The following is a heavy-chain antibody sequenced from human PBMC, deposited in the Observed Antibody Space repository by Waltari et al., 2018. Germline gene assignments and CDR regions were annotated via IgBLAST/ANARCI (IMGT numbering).Heavy chain of an antibody. V-gene: IGHV4-61*02. Sequence: QVQLQESGPGLVGPSETLSLTCSVSGASIGSGNYYWGWIRQSAGKGLEWIGRFHTRGSTEYAASLQSRVTISKDTSNNRCSLKLTSVTATDTAVYYCARRTFFLGGIFDPWGQGTLVTVSS. CDR1: GASIGSGNYY. J-gene: IGHJ5*02. D-gene: IGHD3-16*01. CDR2: FHTRGST. CDR3: ARRTFFLGGIFDP.